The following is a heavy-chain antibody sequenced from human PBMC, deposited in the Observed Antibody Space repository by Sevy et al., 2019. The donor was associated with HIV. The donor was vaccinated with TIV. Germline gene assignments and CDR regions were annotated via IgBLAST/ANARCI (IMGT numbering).Heavy chain of an antibody. CDR3: AKAMDIVVVVAATGTPSFDV. V-gene: IGHV3-23*01. CDR2: VSGSGRTT. Sequence: GGSLRLSCAASGFAFNSYAMGWVRQAPGKGLEWVSIVSGSGRTTYDADSVKGRFTISRDNFKNTLYLQMNSLRAEDTAVYYYAKAMDIVVVVAATGTPSFDVRGQGTMVTVSS. CDR1: GFAFNSYA. J-gene: IGHJ3*01. D-gene: IGHD2-15*01.